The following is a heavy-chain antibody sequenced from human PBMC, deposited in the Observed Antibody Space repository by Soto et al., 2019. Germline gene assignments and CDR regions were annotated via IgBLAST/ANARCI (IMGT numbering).Heavy chain of an antibody. CDR3: AREVDWSGYFWFDP. CDR2: INAGNGNT. Sequence: ASVKVPCKASGYTFTSYAMHWVRQAPGQRLEWMGWINAGNGNTKYSQKFQGRVTITRDTSASTAYMELSSLRSEDTAVYYCAREVDWSGYFWFDPWGQGTLVTVSS. V-gene: IGHV1-3*01. J-gene: IGHJ5*02. D-gene: IGHD3-3*01. CDR1: GYTFTSYA.